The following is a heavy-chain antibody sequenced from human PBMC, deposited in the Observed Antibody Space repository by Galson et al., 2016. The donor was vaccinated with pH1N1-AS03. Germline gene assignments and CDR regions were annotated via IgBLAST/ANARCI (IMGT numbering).Heavy chain of an antibody. CDR2: IYGGGDT. D-gene: IGHD2-21*02. CDR1: GFTINNNY. V-gene: IGHV3-53*01. Sequence: SLRLSCAASGFTINNNYMSWVRQAPGKGLEWVSVIYGGGDTFYADSVKGRFTISRDNSKNTVYLQMNSLRVEDTALYYCARESTGTEHIVVVTGRYGYYYMDVWGKGTTVTVSS. CDR3: ARESTGTEHIVVVTGRYGYYYMDV. J-gene: IGHJ6*03.